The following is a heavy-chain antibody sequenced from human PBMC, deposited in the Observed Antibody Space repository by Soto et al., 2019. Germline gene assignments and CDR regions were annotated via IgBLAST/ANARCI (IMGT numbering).Heavy chain of an antibody. CDR3: ARVSPSICGGGNCYRLDSYLDS. V-gene: IGHV1-69*01. CDR2: IIPLFGTP. CDR1: GVTFSTSG. D-gene: IGHD2-21*01. J-gene: IGHJ4*03. Sequence: QVQLVQSGAEVKKPGSSLKVSCKTSGVTFSTSGISWVRQGPGQGLEWMGGIIPLFGTPKYARKFHGRVSITADDSATTTYLVLSGLSSDDTAIYSCARVSPSICGGGNCYRLDSYLDSWGQGSQVVVSS.